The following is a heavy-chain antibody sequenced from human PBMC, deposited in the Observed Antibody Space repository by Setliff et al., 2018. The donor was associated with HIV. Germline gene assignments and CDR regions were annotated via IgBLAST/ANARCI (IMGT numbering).Heavy chain of an antibody. CDR2: TYYSGSA. CDR1: RDSIRNGAYY. Sequence: SLTCTVSRDSIRNGAYYWGWIRQPPGKGLEWIGSTYYSGSAYYNPSFKSRVTLSVDTSENQFSLRLSSVTAADTAVYFCARGGTVSADFDSWGQGTLVTVSS. V-gene: IGHV4-39*07. J-gene: IGHJ4*02. D-gene: IGHD6-19*01. CDR3: ARGGTVSADFDS.